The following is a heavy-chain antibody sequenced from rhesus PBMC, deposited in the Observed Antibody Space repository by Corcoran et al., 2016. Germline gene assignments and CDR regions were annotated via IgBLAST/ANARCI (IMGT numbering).Heavy chain of an antibody. CDR3: ARQGSGGHDY. D-gene: IGHD6-31*01. V-gene: IGHV4-143*01. CDR2: IYGNRAHT. J-gene: IGHJ4*01. CDR1: GGSISGYYY. Sequence: QVQLQESGPGLVKPSETLSLTCTVPGGSISGYYYWGWIRQPPGKGMEWMGGIYGNRAHTYYNPSLKSRVTISKDTSKNQFSLKLSSVTAADTAVYYCARQGSGGHDYWGQGVLVTVSS.